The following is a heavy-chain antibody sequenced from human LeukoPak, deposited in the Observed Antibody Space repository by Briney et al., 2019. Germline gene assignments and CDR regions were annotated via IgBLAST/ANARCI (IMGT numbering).Heavy chain of an antibody. CDR3: SRGGGTTVTTANFDL. CDR1: GFTFSSYG. D-gene: IGHD4-17*01. J-gene: IGHJ2*01. Sequence: GGSLRLSCAASGFTFSSYGMHWVRQAPGKGLEWVANIKQDGSDKYYVDSVKGRFTISRDNAKNSLFLQMNSLRAEDTAVYYCSRGGGTTVTTANFDLWGRGTLATVSS. CDR2: IKQDGSDK. V-gene: IGHV3-7*01.